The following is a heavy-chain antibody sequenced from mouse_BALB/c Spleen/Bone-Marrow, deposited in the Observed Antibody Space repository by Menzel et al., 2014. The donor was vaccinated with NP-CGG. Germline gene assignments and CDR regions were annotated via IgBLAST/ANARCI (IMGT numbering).Heavy chain of an antibody. CDR1: GYTFTSYW. Sequence: VQLQQSGAELAKPGASVKMSCKASGYTFTSYWMHWVKQRPGQGLEWIGYINPSTGYTEYNQKFKDKATLTADKSSSTAYMQLSSLTSEDSAVYYCARGTVVXYYYAMDYWGQRTSVTVSS. D-gene: IGHD1-1*01. J-gene: IGHJ4*01. CDR3: ARGTVVXYYYAMDY. CDR2: INPSTGYT. V-gene: IGHV1-7*01.